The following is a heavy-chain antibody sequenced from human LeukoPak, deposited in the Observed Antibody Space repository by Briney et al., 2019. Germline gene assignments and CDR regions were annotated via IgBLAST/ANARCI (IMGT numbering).Heavy chain of an antibody. CDR3: AKEGRSLQTY. CDR2: IKEDGTET. J-gene: IGHJ4*02. D-gene: IGHD5-24*01. Sequence: PGGSLSLSCAASGFMFSGIGLSWFGLPPGRGLEGVANIKEDGTETYYVDSVKGRFTISRDNAKNSLYLQMNSLRVEDTAVYYCAKEGRSLQTYWGQGTLVTVSS. V-gene: IGHV3-7*03. CDR1: GFMFSGIG.